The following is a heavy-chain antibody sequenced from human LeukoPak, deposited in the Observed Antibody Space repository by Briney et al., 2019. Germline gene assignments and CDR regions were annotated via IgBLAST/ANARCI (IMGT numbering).Heavy chain of an antibody. J-gene: IGHJ4*02. D-gene: IGHD1-26*01. CDR1: GYTFTSYG. CDR2: ISAYNGNT. V-gene: IGHV1-18*01. CDR3: ARVVGATTDN. Sequence: ASVKVSCKASGYTFTSYGISGVRQAPGQGLEWMGCISAYNGNTNYAQNLQGRVTMTTDTSTSTAYMDRRSLRSDDPAVYYCARVVGATTDNWGQGTLVTVSS.